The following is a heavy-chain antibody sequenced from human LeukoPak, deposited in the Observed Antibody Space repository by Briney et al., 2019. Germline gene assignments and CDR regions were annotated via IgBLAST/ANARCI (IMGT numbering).Heavy chain of an antibody. J-gene: IGHJ5*02. D-gene: IGHD3-16*01. Sequence: GGSLRLSCAASGFTFSSYAMSWVRQAPGKGLEWVSAISGSGGSTYYADSVKGRFTISGDNSKNTLHLQMNSLRAEDTAVYYCAKGGIMITFGGGPFDPWGQGTLVTVSS. CDR1: GFTFSSYA. CDR3: AKGGIMITFGGGPFDP. CDR2: ISGSGGST. V-gene: IGHV3-23*01.